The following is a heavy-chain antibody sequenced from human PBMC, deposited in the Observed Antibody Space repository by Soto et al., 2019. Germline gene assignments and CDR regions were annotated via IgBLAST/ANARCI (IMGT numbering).Heavy chain of an antibody. CDR2: ISTDNGKT. J-gene: IGHJ4*02. CDR3: TRDAKYYDIFAGYYDHDY. D-gene: IGHD3-9*01. Sequence: QVQLVQSGAEVKKPGASVKVSCKASGYTFSNFGISWVRQAPGQGLEWLGWISTDNGKTKYAQNFQDRATMTTDTTASTAYMELRSLRSDDTDIYYCTRDAKYYDIFAGYYDHDYWGQGTLVTVSS. V-gene: IGHV1-18*01. CDR1: GYTFSNFG.